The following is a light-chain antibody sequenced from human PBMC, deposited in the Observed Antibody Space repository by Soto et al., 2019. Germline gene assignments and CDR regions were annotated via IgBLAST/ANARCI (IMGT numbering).Light chain of an antibody. V-gene: IGLV1-40*01. CDR3: KSYDRGLSGYA. CDR2: GNT. J-gene: IGLJ1*01. Sequence: SVLTQTPSVSGAPGQRVTIACTGSSSSIGAGYDVHWYQQVPGTAPKVLIFGNTHRPSGVPDRFSGSKSGTTASLVITGLQAEDEADYYCKSYDRGLSGYAFGPGTKVTVL. CDR1: SSSIGAGYD.